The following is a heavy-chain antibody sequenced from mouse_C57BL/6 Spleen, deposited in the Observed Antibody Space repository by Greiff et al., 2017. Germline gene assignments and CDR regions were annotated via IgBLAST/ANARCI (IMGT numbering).Heavy chain of an antibody. J-gene: IGHJ3*01. V-gene: IGHV1-82*01. Sequence: VQLQQSGPELVKPGASVKISCKASGYAFSSSWMNWVKQRPGKGLEWIGRIYPGDGDTNYNGKFKGEATLTADKSSSTAYMQLSSLTSEDSAVYFCARWGAYWGQGTLVTVSA. CDR2: IYPGDGDT. CDR1: GYAFSSSW. CDR3: ARWGAY.